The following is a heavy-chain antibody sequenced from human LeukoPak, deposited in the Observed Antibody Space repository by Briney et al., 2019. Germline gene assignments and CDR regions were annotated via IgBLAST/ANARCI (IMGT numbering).Heavy chain of an antibody. CDR1: GFIFSSYG. Sequence: QSGGSLRLSCAASGFIFSSYGMHWVRQAPGKGPEWVSGISGGGGGTYYADSVKGRFTISRANSKNTLYLQMKSLRVDDTAVYYCAKSVEHSNSRKFHDWGQGTLVTVSS. CDR3: AKSVEHSNSRKFHD. V-gene: IGHV3-23*01. J-gene: IGHJ4*02. CDR2: ISGGGGGT. D-gene: IGHD4-11*01.